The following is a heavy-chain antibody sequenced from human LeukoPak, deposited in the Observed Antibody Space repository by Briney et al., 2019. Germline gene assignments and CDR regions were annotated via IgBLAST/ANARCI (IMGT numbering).Heavy chain of an antibody. CDR3: AKPSYYDILACYYIPPDYYYGMDV. Sequence: GGSLRLSCAASGFTFSSYAMSWVRQAPGKGLEWVSAISGSGGSTYYADSVKGRFTISRDNSKNTLYLQMNSPRAEDTAVYYCAKPSYYDILACYYIPPDYYYGMDVWGQGTTVTVSS. D-gene: IGHD3-9*01. CDR2: ISGSGGST. J-gene: IGHJ6*02. CDR1: GFTFSSYA. V-gene: IGHV3-23*01.